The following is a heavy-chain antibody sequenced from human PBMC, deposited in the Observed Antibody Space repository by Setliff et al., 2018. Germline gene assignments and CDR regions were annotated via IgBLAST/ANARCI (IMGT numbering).Heavy chain of an antibody. D-gene: IGHD3-10*01. CDR1: GGSVTSHY. Sequence: ASETLSLTCAVSGGSVTSHYWSWIRQPPGKGLEWIGFIFYSGDTNSNPPLKSRVTMSVDTSKNQFSLKLNSVTAADTATYYCARDRSYYASGSFTKWFDYWGQGALVTVSS. J-gene: IGHJ4*02. CDR3: ARDRSYYASGSFTKWFDY. CDR2: IFYSGDT. V-gene: IGHV4-59*02.